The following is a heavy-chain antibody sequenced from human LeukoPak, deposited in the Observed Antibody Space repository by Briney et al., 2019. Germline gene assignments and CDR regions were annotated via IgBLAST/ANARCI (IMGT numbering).Heavy chain of an antibody. CDR1: GYTFTSYY. Sequence: ASVKVSCKASGYTFTSYYMHWVRQAPGKGLEWMGGFDPEDGETIYAQKFQGRVTMTEDTSTDTAYMELSSLRSEDTAVYYCATGTSIAVFDYWGQGTLVTVSS. CDR2: FDPEDGET. V-gene: IGHV1-24*01. J-gene: IGHJ4*02. CDR3: ATGTSIAVFDY. D-gene: IGHD6-19*01.